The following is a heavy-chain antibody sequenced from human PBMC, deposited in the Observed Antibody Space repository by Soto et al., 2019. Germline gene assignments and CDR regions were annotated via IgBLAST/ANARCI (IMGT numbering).Heavy chain of an antibody. Sequence: QVQLVESGGGVVQPGRSLRLSCAASGFTFSSYGMHWVRQAPGKGLEWVEVISYDGSNRYYAESVKGRFTIARDNSKNTLYLQMNSLRPEDTAVYYCAKGEQWLRRPPLGDWGQGTLVTVSS. CDR1: GFTFSSYG. J-gene: IGHJ4*02. D-gene: IGHD6-19*01. V-gene: IGHV3-30*18. CDR2: ISYDGSNR. CDR3: AKGEQWLRRPPLGD.